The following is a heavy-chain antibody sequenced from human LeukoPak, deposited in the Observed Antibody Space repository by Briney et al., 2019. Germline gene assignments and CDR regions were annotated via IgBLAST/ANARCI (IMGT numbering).Heavy chain of an antibody. J-gene: IGHJ4*02. CDR1: GFSFSDYG. D-gene: IGHD3-9*01. V-gene: IGHV3-30*02. CDR2: IRYDESKT. CDR3: ARDDPHYDILTGYYRIDS. Sequence: QPGGSLRLSCAASGFSFSDYGMHWVRQAPAKGLEWVAFIRYDESKTYYGDSVKGRFTVSRDNSKNTLYLQMDSLRADDTAVYYCARDDPHYDILTGYYRIDSWGQGTLVTVSS.